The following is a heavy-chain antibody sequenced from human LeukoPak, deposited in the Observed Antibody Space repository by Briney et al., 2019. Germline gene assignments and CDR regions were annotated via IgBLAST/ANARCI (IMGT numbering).Heavy chain of an antibody. CDR1: GYTFTTYA. V-gene: IGHV1-3*01. CDR3: ARPMGSGWATFDY. Sequence: ASVKVTCKASGYTFTTYAIHWVRQAPGQRLEWMAWINPANGNTKYSQKFQGRVTTTSDTSANTAYMELSSLRSEDAAVYYCARPMGSGWATFDYWGQGTLVTVSS. CDR2: INPANGNT. J-gene: IGHJ4*02. D-gene: IGHD6-19*01.